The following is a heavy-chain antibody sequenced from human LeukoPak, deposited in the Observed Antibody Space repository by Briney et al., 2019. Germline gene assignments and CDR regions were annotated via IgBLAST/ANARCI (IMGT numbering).Heavy chain of an antibody. V-gene: IGHV4-30-4*08. J-gene: IGHJ4*02. CDR3: ARGLRGSRWYHY. CDR1: GGSISSGDYY. Sequence: SETLSLTCTVSGGSISSGDYYWSWIRQPPGKGLEWIGYIYYSGSTYYNPSLKSRVTISVDTSKNQFSLKLSSVTAADTAVYYCARGLRGSRWYHYWGQGTLVTVSS. CDR2: IYYSGST. D-gene: IGHD6-13*01.